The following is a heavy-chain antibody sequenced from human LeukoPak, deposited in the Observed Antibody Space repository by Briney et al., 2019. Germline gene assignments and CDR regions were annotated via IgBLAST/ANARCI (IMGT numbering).Heavy chain of an antibody. J-gene: IGHJ4*02. CDR2: INWSGGST. Sequence: GGSLRLSCAASGFTFSSYVMSWVRQAPGKGLEWVSGINWSGGSTGYADSVKGRFTISRDNAKNSLYLQMNSLRAEDTAVYYCARRSSWYDYWGQGTLVTVSS. D-gene: IGHD6-13*01. V-gene: IGHV3-20*04. CDR1: GFTFSSYV. CDR3: ARRSSWYDY.